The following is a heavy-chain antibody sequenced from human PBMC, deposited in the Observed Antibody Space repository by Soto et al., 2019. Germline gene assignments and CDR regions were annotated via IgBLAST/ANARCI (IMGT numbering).Heavy chain of an antibody. CDR2: INSDGSST. V-gene: IGHV3-74*01. CDR3: ARGGGPMVRGVNYYYYYGMDV. D-gene: IGHD3-10*01. CDR1: GFTFSSYW. J-gene: IGHJ6*02. Sequence: PGGSLRLSCAASGFTFSSYWMHWVRQAPGKGLVWVSRINSDGSSTSYADSVKGRFTISRDNAKNTLYLQMNSLRVEDTAVYYCARGGGPMVRGVNYYYYYGMDVWGQGTTVTVSS.